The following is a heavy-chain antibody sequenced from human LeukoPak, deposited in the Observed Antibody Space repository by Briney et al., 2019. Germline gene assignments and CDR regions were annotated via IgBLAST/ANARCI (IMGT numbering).Heavy chain of an antibody. CDR1: GLSSNY. D-gene: IGHD1-20*01. V-gene: IGHV3-53*01. Sequence: PGGSLRLSCAVSGLSSNYMSWVRQAPGKGLEWVSVIYGGGTTHYADSVKGRFTISRDSSKNTLYLQMTSLRDEDTAVFYCARVNRLTGTYYYYMDVWGKGTTVTVSS. CDR2: IYGGGTT. CDR3: ARVNRLTGTYYYYMDV. J-gene: IGHJ6*03.